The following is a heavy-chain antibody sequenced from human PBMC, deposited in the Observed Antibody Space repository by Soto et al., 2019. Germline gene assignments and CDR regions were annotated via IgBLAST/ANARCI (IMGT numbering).Heavy chain of an antibody. CDR1: CYTFTIYF. Sequence: AASVKVSFKASCYTFTIYFIIWLLHSPLQGLEWMGWISAYNGNTNYAQKLQGRVTMTTETSTSTAYMELRSLRSDDTAAYYSARDQWYYDSSRYYGDFDIWGQGTLVNVSS. D-gene: IGHD3-22*01. CDR3: ARDQWYYDSSRYYGDFDI. V-gene: IGHV1-18*04. J-gene: IGHJ3*02. CDR2: ISAYNGNT.